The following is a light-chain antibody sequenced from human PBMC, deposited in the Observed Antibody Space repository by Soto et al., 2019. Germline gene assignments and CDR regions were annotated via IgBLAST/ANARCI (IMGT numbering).Light chain of an antibody. J-gene: IGKJ5*01. Sequence: EFVLTQSPATLSLSPGERATLSFIASQSVSSKLAWYQQKPGQAPRLLIYDTSTRATGIPARFSGSGSGTEFTLTISSLQSEDFAVYYCQQYSNWPPITFGQGTRLEI. CDR2: DTS. V-gene: IGKV3-15*01. CDR1: QSVSSK. CDR3: QQYSNWPPIT.